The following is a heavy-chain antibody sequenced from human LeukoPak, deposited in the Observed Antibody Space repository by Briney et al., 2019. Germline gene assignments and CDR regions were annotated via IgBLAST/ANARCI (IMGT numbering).Heavy chain of an antibody. CDR1: VGSVNSYY. Sequence: PSDSLSLTRSVCVGSVNSYYWRWMRQPPARGLEGVGYIYTTGRTNYNPSLKSRVTISVDTSKNQFSLKLSSVTAADTAVYYCAKILGSGVWYGFDIWGQGTMVTVSS. V-gene: IGHV4-4*09. D-gene: IGHD7-27*01. CDR3: AKILGSGVWYGFDI. J-gene: IGHJ3*02. CDR2: IYTTGRT.